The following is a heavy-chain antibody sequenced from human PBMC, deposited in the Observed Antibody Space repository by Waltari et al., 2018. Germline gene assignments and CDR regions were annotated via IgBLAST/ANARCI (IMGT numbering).Heavy chain of an antibody. Sequence: QVQLQESGPGLVKPSQTLSLTCTVSGGSISSGSYYWSWIRQPAGKGLEWIGRLYTSGSTNYTPSLKRRVTMSLYPSKNQFALKLNSVTVADTAVYYCARVSDYVSTGCYFDLWGRGTLVTVSS. V-gene: IGHV4-61*02. CDR2: LYTSGST. D-gene: IGHD3-16*01. J-gene: IGHJ2*01. CDR3: ARVSDYVSTGCYFDL. CDR1: GGSISSGSYY.